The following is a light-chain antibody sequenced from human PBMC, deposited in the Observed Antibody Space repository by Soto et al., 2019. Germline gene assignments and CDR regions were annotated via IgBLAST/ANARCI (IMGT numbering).Light chain of an antibody. Sequence: DIVLTQSPGTLSLSPGERATLSCRASQSVRSRYLAWYQQKGGQAPRLLIYDASRRATGIPDRFRGRGSGTDFTLTISRLEPEDFELYYCHQYGSSVTFGGGTKVEIK. CDR1: QSVRSRY. CDR3: HQYGSSVT. CDR2: DAS. V-gene: IGKV3-20*01. J-gene: IGKJ4*01.